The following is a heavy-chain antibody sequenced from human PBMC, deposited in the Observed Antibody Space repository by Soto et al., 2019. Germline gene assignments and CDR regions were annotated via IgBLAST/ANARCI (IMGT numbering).Heavy chain of an antibody. CDR1: GDRVSSNSAA. CDR2: TYYRSKWYN. J-gene: IGHJ6*03. V-gene: IGHV6-1*01. Sequence: SQTLSLPCAISGDRVSSNSAAWTWIRQSPSRGLEWLGRTYYRSKWYNDYAVSVKSRITINPDTSKNQFSLQLNSVTPEDTAVYYCARAVNWGSSNYYYYYYMDVWGKGTTVTVSS. D-gene: IGHD7-27*01. CDR3: ARAVNWGSSNYYYYYYMDV.